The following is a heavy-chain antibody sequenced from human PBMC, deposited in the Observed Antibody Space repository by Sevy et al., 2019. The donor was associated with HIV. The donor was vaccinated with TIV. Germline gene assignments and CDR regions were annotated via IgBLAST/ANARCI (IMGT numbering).Heavy chain of an antibody. J-gene: IGHJ4*02. D-gene: IGHD6-13*01. Sequence: GGSLRLSCAASGFTFGSYWMHWVRQAPGKGLVWLSRIYVDARTASYADSVKGRFAISRDNAKNTLYLQMNRLRDEDTAVYYCGRVPVAAAGTGIDYWGQGTLVTVSS. CDR1: GFTFGSYW. V-gene: IGHV3-74*01. CDR3: GRVPVAAAGTGIDY. CDR2: IYVDARTA.